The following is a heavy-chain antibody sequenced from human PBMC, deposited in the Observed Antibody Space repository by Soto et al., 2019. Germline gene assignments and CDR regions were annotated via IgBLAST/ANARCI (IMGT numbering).Heavy chain of an antibody. D-gene: IGHD5-18*01. CDR3: ARGKPSGYRFGPRNFFYYGLDV. V-gene: IGHV4-34*01. Sequence: SESLSLTCAVFSASLGEHYWAWVRQSPDNGLEVIGELDPTGSTDHNPSLKSRLTLPLDTSKNQFPLKVASVTAADTAVYFCARGKPSGYRFGPRNFFYYGLDVWGPGTTV. CDR1: SASLGEHY. CDR2: LDPTGST. J-gene: IGHJ6*02.